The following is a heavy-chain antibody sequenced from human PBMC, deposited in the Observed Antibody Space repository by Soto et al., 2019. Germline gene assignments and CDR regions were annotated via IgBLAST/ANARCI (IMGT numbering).Heavy chain of an antibody. CDR2: INPGNGNT. CDR1: GYTFTSYG. V-gene: IGHV1-3*01. Sequence: GASVKVSCKASGYTFTSYGMNWVRQAPGRGLEWMGWINPGNGNTKYSQKFQGRVIIERDTSASTAYMELSSVRAEDTAVYYCAKVGDSIYVWDYFDSWGQGTLVTVSS. J-gene: IGHJ4*02. D-gene: IGHD3-16*01. CDR3: AKVGDSIYVWDYFDS.